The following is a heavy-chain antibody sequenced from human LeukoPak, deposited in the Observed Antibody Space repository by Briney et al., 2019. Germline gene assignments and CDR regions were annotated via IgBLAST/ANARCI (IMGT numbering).Heavy chain of an antibody. CDR1: GFTFDDYA. CDR3: AKSRIAAAGLYYFDY. CDR2: ISWNSGSI. D-gene: IGHD6-13*01. V-gene: IGHV3-9*01. J-gene: IGHJ4*02. Sequence: GGSLRLSCAASGFTFDDYAMHWVRQAPGEGLEWVSGISWNSGSIGYADSVKGRFTISRDNAKNSLYLQMNSLRAEDTALYYCAKSRIAAAGLYYFDYWGQGTLVTVSS.